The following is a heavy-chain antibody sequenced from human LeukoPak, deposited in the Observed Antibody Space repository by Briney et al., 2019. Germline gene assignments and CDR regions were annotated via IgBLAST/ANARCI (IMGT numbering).Heavy chain of an antibody. Sequence: PSETLSLTCTVSGGSISSGSYYWSWLRQPAGKGLEWIGRIYTSGSTNYNPSLKSRVTISVDTSKNQFSLKLSSVTAADTAVYYCASAGSYFNYWGQGTLVTVSS. CDR3: ASAGSYFNY. J-gene: IGHJ4*02. CDR2: IYTSGST. D-gene: IGHD3-10*01. V-gene: IGHV4-61*02. CDR1: GGSISSGSYY.